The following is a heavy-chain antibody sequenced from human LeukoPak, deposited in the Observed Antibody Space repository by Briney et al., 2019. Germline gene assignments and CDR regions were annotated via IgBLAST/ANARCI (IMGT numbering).Heavy chain of an antibody. D-gene: IGHD6-13*01. CDR3: ARAAAGYYYYYYMDV. CDR1: GFTFGSQW. V-gene: IGHV3-7*03. J-gene: IGHJ6*03. Sequence: PGGSLRLSCAASGFTFGSQWMSWVRQAPGKGPEWVASIKQDGSQIYYVDSVKGRFTISRDNAQNSLYLQMNSLRAEDTAVYYCARAAAGYYYYYYMDVWGKGTTVTVSS. CDR2: IKQDGSQI.